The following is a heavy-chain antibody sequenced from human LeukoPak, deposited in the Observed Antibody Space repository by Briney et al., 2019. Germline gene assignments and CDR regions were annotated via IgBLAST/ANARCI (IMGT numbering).Heavy chain of an antibody. D-gene: IGHD2-2*02. V-gene: IGHV1-18*01. J-gene: IGHJ6*02. Sequence: ASVKVSCKASGYTFTSYGISWVRQAPGQGLEWMGWISANNGNTNYAQKLQGRVTMTTDTSTSTAYMELRSLRSDDTAVYYCARIGYCSSTSCYTYYYYYYGMDVWGQGTTVTVSS. CDR2: ISANNGNT. CDR3: ARIGYCSSTSCYTYYYYYYGMDV. CDR1: GYTFTSYG.